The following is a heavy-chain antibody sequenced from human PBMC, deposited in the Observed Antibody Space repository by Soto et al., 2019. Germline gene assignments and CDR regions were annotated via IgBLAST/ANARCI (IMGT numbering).Heavy chain of an antibody. Sequence: QLQLQESGPGLVKPSETLSLTCTVSGGSISSSSYYWGWIRQPPGKGLEWIGSIYYSGSTYYNPXXXXXXXXXXXXXXXXXXXXXXXXXXXXXXXXXXXXXXXXXHYWGQGTLVTVSS. CDR3: XXXXXXXHY. V-gene: IGHV4-39*01. J-gene: IGHJ4*02. CDR2: IYYSGST. CDR1: GGSISSSSYY.